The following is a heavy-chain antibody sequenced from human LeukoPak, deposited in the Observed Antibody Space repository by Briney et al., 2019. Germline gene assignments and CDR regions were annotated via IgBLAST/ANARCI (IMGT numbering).Heavy chain of an antibody. CDR3: AKGYSSSWTNYYYYYYMDV. Sequence: GGSLRLSCAASGFTFSSYAMSWVRQAPGKGLEWVSAISGGGGSTYYADSVKGRFTISRDNSKNTLYLQMNSLRAEDTAVYYCAKGYSSSWTNYYYYYYMDVWGKGTTVTVSS. CDR2: ISGGGGST. CDR1: GFTFSSYA. J-gene: IGHJ6*03. D-gene: IGHD6-13*01. V-gene: IGHV3-23*01.